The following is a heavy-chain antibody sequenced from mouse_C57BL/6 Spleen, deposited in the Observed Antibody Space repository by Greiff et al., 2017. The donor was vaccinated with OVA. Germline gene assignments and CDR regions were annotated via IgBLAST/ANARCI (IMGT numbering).Heavy chain of an antibody. CDR3: ASYYYGSRAWFAY. CDR2: IYPGSGST. V-gene: IGHV1-55*01. CDR1: GYTFTSYW. Sequence: QVQLQQSGAELVKPGASVKMSCKASGYTFTSYWITWVKQRPGQGLEWIGDIYPGSGSTNYNEKFKGKATLTVDTSSSTAYMQLSSLTSEDSAVYYCASYYYGSRAWFAYWGQGTLVTVSA. J-gene: IGHJ3*01. D-gene: IGHD1-1*01.